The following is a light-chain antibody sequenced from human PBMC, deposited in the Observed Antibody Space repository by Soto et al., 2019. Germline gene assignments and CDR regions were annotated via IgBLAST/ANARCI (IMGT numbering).Light chain of an antibody. Sequence: DIVMTQSPLSLPVTPGEPASISCRSSQSLLHSNGYKDLDWYMQKPGQTPQLLIDLGSNRASGVPDRCSGSGSGTDFTMKIRRVEADDVEVCHCIQALQTSFGQGTKVDIK. J-gene: IGKJ1*01. CDR1: QSLLHSNGYKD. CDR2: LGS. V-gene: IGKV2-28*01. CDR3: IQALQTS.